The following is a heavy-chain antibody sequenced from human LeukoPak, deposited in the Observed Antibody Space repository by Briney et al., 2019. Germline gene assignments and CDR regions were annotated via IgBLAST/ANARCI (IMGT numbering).Heavy chain of an antibody. J-gene: IGHJ4*02. CDR3: ARGYCSGGSCYFIFDY. Sequence: ASVKVSCKASGYTFTGYYMHWVRQAPGQGLEWMGWINPNSGGTNYAQKFQGRVTMTRDTSISTAYMEMSRLRSEDTGVYYCARGYCSGGSCYFIFDYWGQGTLVTVSS. V-gene: IGHV1-2*02. CDR2: INPNSGGT. D-gene: IGHD2-15*01. CDR1: GYTFTGYY.